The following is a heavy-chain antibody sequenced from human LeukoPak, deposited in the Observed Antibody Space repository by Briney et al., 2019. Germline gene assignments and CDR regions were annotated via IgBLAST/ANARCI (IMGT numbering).Heavy chain of an antibody. CDR2: ISYVGSNK. J-gene: IGHJ6*03. CDR1: GFTFSSYG. Sequence: GGSLRLSCAASGFTFSSYGMHWVRQAPGKGLEWVAVISYVGSNKYYADSVKGRFTISRDNARNSLYLQMNSLRAEDTAVYYCARRWGLGYYYMDVWGKGTTVTVSS. V-gene: IGHV3-30*03. CDR3: ARRWGLGYYYMDV. D-gene: IGHD3-16*01.